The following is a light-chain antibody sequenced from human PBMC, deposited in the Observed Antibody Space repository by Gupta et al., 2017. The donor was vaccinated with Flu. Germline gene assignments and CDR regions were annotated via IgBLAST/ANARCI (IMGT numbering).Light chain of an antibody. CDR3: QSYDSSLSGPSYV. CDR1: PSNIGAGYD. CDR2: VNS. Sequence: QSVLTQPPSVSGAPGQRVTISCTGSPSNIGAGYDVQWYQQLPGTAPKLLIYVNSNRPSGVPDRFSGSKSGTSASLAITGLQAEDEADYYCQSYDSSLSGPSYVFGTGTKVTVL. V-gene: IGLV1-40*01. J-gene: IGLJ1*01.